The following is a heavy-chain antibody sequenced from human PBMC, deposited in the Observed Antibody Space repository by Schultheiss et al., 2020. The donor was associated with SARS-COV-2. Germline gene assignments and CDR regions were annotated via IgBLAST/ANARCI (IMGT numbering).Heavy chain of an antibody. V-gene: IGHV3-74*01. J-gene: IGHJ6*03. Sequence: GGSLRLSCAASGFTFSSYAMHWVRQAPGKGLVWVSRINSDGSSTSYADSVKGRFTISRDNAKNTLYLQMNSLRAEDTAVYYCAKGESSSIIYYYYYMDVWGKGTTVTVSS. CDR1: GFTFSSYA. D-gene: IGHD6-6*01. CDR3: AKGESSSIIYYYYYMDV. CDR2: INSDGSST.